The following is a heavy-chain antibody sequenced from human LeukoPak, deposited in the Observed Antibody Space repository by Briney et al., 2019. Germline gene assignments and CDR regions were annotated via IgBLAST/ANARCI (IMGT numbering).Heavy chain of an antibody. CDR1: GYTFTGYY. Sequence: ASVKVFXKASGYTFTGYYIHWVRQAPGQGLEWMGWINPNSGDTKYEQRFQGRVTMTRDTSISTAYMELTWLRSDDAAVYFCARDGSWSSISYSDYWGQGTLVTVSS. V-gene: IGHV1-2*02. D-gene: IGHD2-2*01. CDR3: ARDGSWSSISYSDY. J-gene: IGHJ4*02. CDR2: INPNSGDT.